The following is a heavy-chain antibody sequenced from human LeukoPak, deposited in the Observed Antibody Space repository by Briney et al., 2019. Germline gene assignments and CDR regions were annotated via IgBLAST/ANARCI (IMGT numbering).Heavy chain of an antibody. CDR2: INPNSGGT. V-gene: IGHV1-2*02. CDR1: GYTFTGYY. Sequence: ASVKVSCKASGYTFTGYYMHWVRQAPGQGLEWMGWINPNSGGTNYAQKFQGRVTMTRDTSISTGYMELSRLRSDDTAVYYCARGSICSSISCYPLGFDYWGQGTLVTVSS. J-gene: IGHJ4*02. D-gene: IGHD2-2*01. CDR3: ARGSICSSISCYPLGFDY.